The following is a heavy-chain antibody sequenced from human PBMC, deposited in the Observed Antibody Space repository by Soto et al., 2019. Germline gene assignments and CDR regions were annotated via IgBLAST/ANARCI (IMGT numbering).Heavy chain of an antibody. Sequence: PSETLSLTCTVSGGSISSHYWSWIRQPPGKGLEWIGYIYYSGSTNYNPSLKSRVTISVDTSKNQFSLKLSSVTAADTAVYYCARHDNGDYDFDYWGQGTLVTVSS. CDR2: IYYSGST. D-gene: IGHD4-17*01. J-gene: IGHJ4*02. CDR1: GGSISSHY. V-gene: IGHV4-59*08. CDR3: ARHDNGDYDFDY.